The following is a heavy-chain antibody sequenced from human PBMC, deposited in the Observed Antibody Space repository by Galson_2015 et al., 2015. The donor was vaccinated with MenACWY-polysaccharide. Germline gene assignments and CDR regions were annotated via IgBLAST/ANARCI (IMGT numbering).Heavy chain of an antibody. J-gene: IGHJ6*02. CDR2: ISSGSRIV. V-gene: IGHV3-48*01. CDR1: GFTFSAYT. D-gene: IGHD1-14*01. Sequence: LRLSCAASGFTFSAYTLTWVRPAPGQGLEWLSHISSGSRIVYYADSVRGRFTISRDNAKNSLYLQMNSLRVEDTAVYYCVRARYLDVWGRGTTVTVSS. CDR3: VRARYLDV.